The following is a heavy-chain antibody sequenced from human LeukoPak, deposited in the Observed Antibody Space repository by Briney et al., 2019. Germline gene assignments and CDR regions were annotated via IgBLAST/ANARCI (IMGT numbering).Heavy chain of an antibody. CDR1: GDRVSSNIAA. Sequence: SQTLSLTCAISGDRVSSNIAAWNWIRQSPSRGLEWLGRTYYRSSWYYDYALSLTSRITITPDTSTKKFSVQLNSVTPEDTAVYYCARDVSWRIDYWGQGTLVTVSS. V-gene: IGHV6-1*01. D-gene: IGHD6-13*01. CDR2: TYYRSSWYY. CDR3: ARDVSWRIDY. J-gene: IGHJ4*02.